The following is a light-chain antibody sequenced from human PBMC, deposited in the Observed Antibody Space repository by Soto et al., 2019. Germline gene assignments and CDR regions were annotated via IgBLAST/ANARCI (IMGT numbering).Light chain of an antibody. CDR3: QQYGSSPIT. J-gene: IGKJ5*01. CDR1: QSASGSY. CDR2: GAS. V-gene: IGKV3-20*01. Sequence: EIVLTQSPGTLSLSPGERATLSCRASQSASGSYLAWYQQKPGQAPRLLIYGASSRATGIPDRFSGSGSGTDFTLTIGRLEPEDFAVYYCQQYGSSPITFGQGTRLEIK.